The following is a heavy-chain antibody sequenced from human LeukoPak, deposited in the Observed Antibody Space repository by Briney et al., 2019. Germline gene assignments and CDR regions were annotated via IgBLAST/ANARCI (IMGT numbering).Heavy chain of an antibody. CDR1: GGTFSSYA. D-gene: IGHD3-22*01. CDR2: IIPILGTA. V-gene: IGHV1-69*10. CDR3: ASLKNYYDSSGYLVTDAFDI. Sequence: GASVKVSCKASGGTFSSYAISWVRQATGQGLEWMGGIIPILGTANYAQKFQGRVTITADKSTSTAYMELRSLKSDDTAVYYCASLKNYYDSSGYLVTDAFDIWGQGTMVTVSS. J-gene: IGHJ3*02.